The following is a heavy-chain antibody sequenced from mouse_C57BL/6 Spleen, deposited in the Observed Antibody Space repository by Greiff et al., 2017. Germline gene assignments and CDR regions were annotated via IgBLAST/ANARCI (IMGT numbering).Heavy chain of an antibody. CDR1: GFTFSDYG. V-gene: IGHV5-15*04. J-gene: IGHJ2*01. D-gene: IGHD3-2*02. CDR3: ARQTAQATLDY. Sequence: EVMLVESGGGLVQPGGSLKLSCAASGFTFSDYGIAWVRQAPRKGPEWVAFISNLAYSIYYADTVTGRFTISRENAKNTQYLEMSSLRSEDTAMYYCARQTAQATLDYWGQGTTLTVSS. CDR2: ISNLAYSI.